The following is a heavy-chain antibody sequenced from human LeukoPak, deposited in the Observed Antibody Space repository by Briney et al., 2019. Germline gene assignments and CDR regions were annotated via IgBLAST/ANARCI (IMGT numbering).Heavy chain of an antibody. Sequence: SETLSLTCAVAGGSISSSSYFWAWIRQPPGKGLEWIVNMYYSGSTYYDPSLKSRVTISMDTSKNQFSLKLSSVTAADTAVYYCARNPVKRTGGIVAFDIWGQGTMVTVSS. CDR2: MYYSGST. D-gene: IGHD4-23*01. J-gene: IGHJ3*02. V-gene: IGHV4-39*07. CDR1: GGSISSSSYF. CDR3: ARNPVKRTGGIVAFDI.